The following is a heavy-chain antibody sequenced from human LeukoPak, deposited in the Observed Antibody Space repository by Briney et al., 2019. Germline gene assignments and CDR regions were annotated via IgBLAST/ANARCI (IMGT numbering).Heavy chain of an antibody. V-gene: IGHV3-21*01. Sequence: GGSLRLSCAASGFTFSSYSMNWVRQAPGKGLEWVSSIGTSSSTHIYYEDSVKGRFTISRDNAKNSLSLQMNSLRGEDTAVYYCAREGPVDCSSTSCYADYWGQGTLVTVSS. CDR1: GFTFSSYS. CDR2: IGTSSSTHI. CDR3: AREGPVDCSSTSCYADY. D-gene: IGHD2-2*01. J-gene: IGHJ4*02.